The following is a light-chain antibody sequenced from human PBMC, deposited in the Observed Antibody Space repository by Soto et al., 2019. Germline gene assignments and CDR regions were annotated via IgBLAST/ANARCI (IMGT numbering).Light chain of an antibody. CDR1: SSDVGAYNY. Sequence: SVLTQPASVSGSPGQSITISPTGTSSDVGAYNYVSWYQQHPGKAPKLMIYDVNIRPSGVSNRFSGSKSGNTASLTISGLQAEDEADYYCTSWTTSTTMKFGGGTK. CDR2: DVN. J-gene: IGLJ2*01. V-gene: IGLV2-14*01. CDR3: TSWTTSTTMK.